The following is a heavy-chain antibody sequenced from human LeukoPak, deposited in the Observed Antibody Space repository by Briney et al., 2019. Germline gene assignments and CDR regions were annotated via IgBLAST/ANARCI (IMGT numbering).Heavy chain of an antibody. Sequence: GESLKVSCKGSGYSFTSYWIGWVRQMPGKGLEGMGIIYPGDSDTRYSPSFQGQVTISADKSISTAYLQWSSLKASDTAMYYCARLHAYYYDSSGSGYWGQGTLVTVSS. CDR1: GYSFTSYW. V-gene: IGHV5-51*01. J-gene: IGHJ4*02. CDR2: IYPGDSDT. CDR3: ARLHAYYYDSSGSGY. D-gene: IGHD3-22*01.